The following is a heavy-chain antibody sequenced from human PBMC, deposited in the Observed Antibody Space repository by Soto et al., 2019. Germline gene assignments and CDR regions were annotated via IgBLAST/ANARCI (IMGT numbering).Heavy chain of an antibody. CDR1: GGSISSGGYY. CDR2: IYYSGST. D-gene: IGHD4-17*01. J-gene: IGHJ6*02. CDR3: ARHATVTTVDYYYGMDV. Sequence: SETLSLTCTVSGGSISSGGYYWSWIRQHPGKGLEWIGYIYYSGSTYYNPSLKSRVTISVDTSKNQFSLKLSSVTAADTAVYYCARHATVTTVDYYYGMDVWGQGTTVTVSS. V-gene: IGHV4-31*03.